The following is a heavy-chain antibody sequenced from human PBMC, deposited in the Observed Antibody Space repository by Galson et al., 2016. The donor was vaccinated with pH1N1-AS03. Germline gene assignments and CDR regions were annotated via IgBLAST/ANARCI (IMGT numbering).Heavy chain of an antibody. V-gene: IGHV5-51*01. CDR1: GYTFSNYW. D-gene: IGHD6-13*01. Sequence: QSGAEVKKPGESLKISCKGSGYTFSNYWIVWVRQMPGKGLEWMGIIYPGDSARYSPSFQGQVTISADKSLSTAYLQWSSLKAADTGTYYCARRDYNSSYLLPHNWLDPWGQGTLVTVSS. J-gene: IGHJ5*02. CDR3: ARRDYNSSYLLPHNWLDP. CDR2: IYPGDSA.